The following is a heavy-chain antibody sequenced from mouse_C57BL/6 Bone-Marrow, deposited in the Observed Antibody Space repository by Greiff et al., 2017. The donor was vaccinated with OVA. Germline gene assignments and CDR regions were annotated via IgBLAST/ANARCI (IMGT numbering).Heavy chain of an antibody. D-gene: IGHD3-1*01. V-gene: IGHV1-63*01. J-gene: IGHJ1*03. CDR2: IYPGGGYT. CDR1: GYTFTNYW. Sequence: VQLQQSGAELVRPGTSVKMSCKASGYTFTNYWIGWAKQRPGHGLEWIGDIYPGGGYTNYNEKFKGKATLTADKSSSAAYMQFSSLTSEDSAIYYCARSGGKGYFDVWGTGTTVTVSS. CDR3: ARSGGKGYFDV.